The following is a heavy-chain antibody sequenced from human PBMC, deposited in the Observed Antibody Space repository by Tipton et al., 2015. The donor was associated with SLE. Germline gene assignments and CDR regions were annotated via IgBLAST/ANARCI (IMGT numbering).Heavy chain of an antibody. D-gene: IGHD1-1*01. Sequence: GSLRLSCAASGFTFSNYAMTWVRQAPGKGLEWISGFSGTGGGKYYAESVRGRFTVSRDNSKNTLYLQMNSLRGEDTAVYYCAKSTTRQLWSQYDHWGQGTLVTVSS. J-gene: IGHJ4*02. V-gene: IGHV3-23*01. CDR2: FSGTGGGK. CDR3: AKSTTRQLWSQYDH. CDR1: GFTFSNYA.